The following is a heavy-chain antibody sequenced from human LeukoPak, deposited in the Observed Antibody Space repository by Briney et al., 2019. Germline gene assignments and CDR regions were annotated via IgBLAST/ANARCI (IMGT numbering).Heavy chain of an antibody. V-gene: IGHV3-23*01. CDR1: GFTFSSYA. D-gene: IGHD3-10*01. CDR2: ISGSGGST. J-gene: IGHJ4*02. Sequence: GGSLRLSCAASGFTFSSYAMSWVRQAPGKGVGWGSAISGSGGSTYYADSVKGRVTISRDNSKNTLYLQMNSLRAEDTAVYYCAKDLMITMVRGFDYWGQGTLVTVSS. CDR3: AKDLMITMVRGFDY.